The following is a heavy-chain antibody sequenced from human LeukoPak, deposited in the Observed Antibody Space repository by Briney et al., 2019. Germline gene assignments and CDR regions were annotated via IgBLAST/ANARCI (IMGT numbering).Heavy chain of an antibody. J-gene: IGHJ4*02. CDR3: AGRHPRNTVDF. Sequence: SETLSLTCTVSGGPISSYYWSWIRQPPGKGLEWIAYISDIESINYNPSLKSRVTISLDTSKNQFSLKLSSVTAADTAVYYCAGRHPRNTVDFWGQGTLVTVSS. CDR1: GGPISSYY. D-gene: IGHD2/OR15-2a*01. CDR2: ISDIESI. V-gene: IGHV4-59*08.